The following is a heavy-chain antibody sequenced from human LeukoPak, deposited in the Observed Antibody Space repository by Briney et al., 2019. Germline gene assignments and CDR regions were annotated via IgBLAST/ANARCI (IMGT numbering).Heavy chain of an antibody. CDR3: AKRGIAAAASFDY. Sequence: GGSLRLSCAASGFTFSSYNMNWVRQAPGKGLEWVSAISSSDTYIYYADSVKGRFIISRDNAKNSLYLQMNSLRAEDTAVYYCAKRGIAAAASFDYWGQGTLVTVSS. D-gene: IGHD6-13*01. CDR1: GFTFSSYN. V-gene: IGHV3-21*01. J-gene: IGHJ4*02. CDR2: ISSSDTYI.